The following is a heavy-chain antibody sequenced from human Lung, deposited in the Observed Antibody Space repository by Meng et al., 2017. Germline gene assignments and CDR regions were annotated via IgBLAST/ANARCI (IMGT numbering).Heavy chain of an antibody. J-gene: IGHJ4*02. CDR1: GFTVSGNY. CDR3: AGRVMGAAAYDF. D-gene: IGHD6-13*01. CDR2: IYGDGST. Sequence: VHLVETGGDLIQPGKSLRISCAAFGFTVSGNYMTWVRQAPGKGLEWVSLIYGDGSTLYADSVKGRFTISRDNSKNTVYLQMNSLRVEDTAVYHCAGRVMGAAAYDFWGQGTLVTVSS. V-gene: IGHV3-53*02.